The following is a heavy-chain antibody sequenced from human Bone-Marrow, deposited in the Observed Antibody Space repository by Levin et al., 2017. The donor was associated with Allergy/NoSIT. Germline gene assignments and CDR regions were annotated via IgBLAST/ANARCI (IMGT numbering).Heavy chain of an antibody. CDR3: AGYYDNSGSRAFDM. D-gene: IGHD3-22*01. J-gene: IGHJ3*02. CDR2: ISDNGIT. Sequence: PSETLSLTCTVSGGSISTHYWNWIRQTPGKRLEWIGYISDNGITNYNPSLKSRVTLSLDTSRSQFSLKLTSVTAADTAMYFCAGYYDNSGSRAFDMWGQGTVVAVSS. CDR1: GGSISTHY. V-gene: IGHV4-59*11.